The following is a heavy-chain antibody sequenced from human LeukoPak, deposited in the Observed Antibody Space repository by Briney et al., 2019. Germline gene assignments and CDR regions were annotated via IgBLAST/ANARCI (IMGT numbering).Heavy chain of an antibody. V-gene: IGHV4-34*01. Sequence: SETLSLTCAVYGGSFSGYYWSWIRQPPGKGLEWIGEINHSGSTNYNPSLKSRVTISVDTSKNQFSLKLSSVTAADTAVYYCARMATEDFDYWGQGTLVTVSS. CDR1: GGSFSGYY. D-gene: IGHD5-24*01. CDR2: INHSGST. CDR3: ARMATEDFDY. J-gene: IGHJ4*02.